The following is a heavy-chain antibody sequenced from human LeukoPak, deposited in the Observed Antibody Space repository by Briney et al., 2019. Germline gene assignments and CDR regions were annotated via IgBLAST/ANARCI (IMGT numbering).Heavy chain of an antibody. CDR2: IYPNGIT. J-gene: IGHJ2*01. CDR1: GGSLFSYY. CDR3: ARRAYYDTSGYYPTSGYFDL. V-gene: IGHV4-4*08. D-gene: IGHD3-22*01. Sequence: SETLSLTCTVSGGSLFSYYWNWIRQPPGKGLEWIGYIYPNGITSYNPSLRSRGTISIATSKNQFSLRLRSVTAADTAIYYCARRAYYDTSGYYPTSGYFDLWGRGTLVTVSS.